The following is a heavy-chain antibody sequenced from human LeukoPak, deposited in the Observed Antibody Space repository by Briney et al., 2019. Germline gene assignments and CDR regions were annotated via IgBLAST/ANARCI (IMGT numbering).Heavy chain of an antibody. Sequence: GGSLRLSCAASGFTFSDHYMDWVRQAPGKGLEWVGRSRNKANSYSTEYAASVKGRFTISRDASKNSMYLQMNSLETEDTAVYYCVRVDGDYYFDYWGQGTLVTVSS. CDR2: SRNKANSYST. D-gene: IGHD4-17*01. CDR1: GFTFSDHY. J-gene: IGHJ4*02. CDR3: VRVDGDYYFDY. V-gene: IGHV3-72*01.